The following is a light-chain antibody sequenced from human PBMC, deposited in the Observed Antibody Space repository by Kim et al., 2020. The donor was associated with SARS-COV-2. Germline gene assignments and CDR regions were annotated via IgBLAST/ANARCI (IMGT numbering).Light chain of an antibody. Sequence: DIQMTQSPSSLSASVGDRVTITCQASHDISNYLNWYQQKPGKAPKLLIYDASNLQTGVPSRFSGSGSGTHFTFTISSLQPEDIATFYCQQNDSIPLTFGEGTKVDIK. J-gene: IGKJ4*01. CDR1: HDISNY. CDR2: DAS. V-gene: IGKV1-33*01. CDR3: QQNDSIPLT.